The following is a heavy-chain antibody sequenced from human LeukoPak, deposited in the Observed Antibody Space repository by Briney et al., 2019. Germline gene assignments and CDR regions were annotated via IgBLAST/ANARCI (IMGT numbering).Heavy chain of an antibody. CDR1: ELTLRAYT. CDR3: VARNGYHYAFDY. V-gene: IGHV3-23*01. Sequence: PGGSLRLSCVEAELTLRAYTMSWVRQTPGKGLEWVSGISGNGANTESADSVEGRFTISRDNSKDTLYLEMTNLRAEDAVVYYGVARNGYHYAFDYWGQGTQVVVSS. CDR2: ISGNGANT. J-gene: IGHJ4*02. D-gene: IGHD3-10*01.